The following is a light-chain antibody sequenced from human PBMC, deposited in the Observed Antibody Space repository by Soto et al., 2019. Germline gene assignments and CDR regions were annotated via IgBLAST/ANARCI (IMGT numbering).Light chain of an antibody. CDR2: EGS. CDR1: SSDVGSYDL. Sequence: QSALTQPASVSGSPGQSITISCTGTSSDVGSYDLVSWYQQHPGKAPKLMIFEGSKRPSGVSNRFSGSKSGNTASLTISGLQAEDEADFYCFSYAGSGSYVFGTGTKLNVL. J-gene: IGLJ1*01. CDR3: FSYAGSGSYV. V-gene: IGLV2-23*01.